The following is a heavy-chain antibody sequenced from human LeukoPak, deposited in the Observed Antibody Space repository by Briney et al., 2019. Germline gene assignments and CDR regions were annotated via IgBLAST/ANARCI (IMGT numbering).Heavy chain of an antibody. CDR3: ARRDISSGWSFAH. CDR1: GGSISNYH. CDR2: IHTSGTT. V-gene: IGHV4-4*07. Sequence: SETLSLTCTVSGGSISNYHWSWIRQPAGKGLEWIGQIHTSGTTNYNPPLKSRVSMSIDTTEGQVSLTIRSVTAADTAFYYCARRDISSGWSFAHWGQGTLVTVSS. J-gene: IGHJ4*02. D-gene: IGHD6-19*01.